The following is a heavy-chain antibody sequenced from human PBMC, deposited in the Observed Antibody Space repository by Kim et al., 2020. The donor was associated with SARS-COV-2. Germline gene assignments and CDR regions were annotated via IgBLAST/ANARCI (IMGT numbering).Heavy chain of an antibody. Sequence: GGSLRLSCAASGFTFSSYGMHWVRQAPGKGLEWVAVIWYDGSNKYYADSVKGRFTISRDNSKNTLYLQMNSLRAEDTAVYYCARDFRFLEWLPGLDYWGQGTLVTVSS. CDR2: IWYDGSNK. V-gene: IGHV3-33*01. CDR3: ARDFRFLEWLPGLDY. D-gene: IGHD3-3*01. CDR1: GFTFSSYG. J-gene: IGHJ4*02.